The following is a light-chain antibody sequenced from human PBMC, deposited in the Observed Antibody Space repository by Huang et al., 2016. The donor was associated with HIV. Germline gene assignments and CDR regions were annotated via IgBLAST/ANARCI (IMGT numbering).Light chain of an antibody. CDR2: GAS. J-gene: IGKJ4*01. CDR1: QSVSSNF. Sequence: EIVLTQSPGTLSLSPGERVTLSCRASQSVSSNFLAWYQHKPGQAPRFLIYGASTRATGIPDRFSGSGSGTDFTLTISRLEPEDFAVYYCQQYGSSPLTFGGGTKVGIK. V-gene: IGKV3-20*01. CDR3: QQYGSSPLT.